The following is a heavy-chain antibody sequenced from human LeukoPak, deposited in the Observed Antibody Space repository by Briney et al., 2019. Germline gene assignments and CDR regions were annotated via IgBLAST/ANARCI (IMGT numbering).Heavy chain of an antibody. J-gene: IGHJ4*02. CDR1: GASIRSYY. CDR3: ARGRNDNGGMFFDS. CDR2: ISYSGYT. V-gene: IGHV4-59*01. D-gene: IGHD4-23*01. Sequence: PSETLSLTCTVSGASIRSYYWSWIRQAPGKGLEWVGFISYSGYTSYSPSRKSRVAISVDTSKSQCSLRLTSMTVADTAIYYCARGRNDNGGMFFDSWAQGTLVTVSS.